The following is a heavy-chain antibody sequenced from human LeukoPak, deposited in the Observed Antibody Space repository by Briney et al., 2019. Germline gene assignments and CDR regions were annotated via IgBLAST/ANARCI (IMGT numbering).Heavy chain of an antibody. J-gene: IGHJ4*02. CDR3: ASHERIAAAGLV. CDR2: IIPILGIA. Sequence: ASVKVSCKASGGTFSSYAISWVRQAPGQGLEWMGRIIPILGIANYAQKFQGRVTITADKSTSTAYMELSSLRSEDTAVYYCASHERIAAAGLVWGQGTLVTVSS. V-gene: IGHV1-69*04. D-gene: IGHD6-13*01. CDR1: GGTFSSYA.